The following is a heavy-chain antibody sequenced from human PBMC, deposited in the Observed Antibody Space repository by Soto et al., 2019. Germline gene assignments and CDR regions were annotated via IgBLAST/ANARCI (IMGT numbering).Heavy chain of an antibody. D-gene: IGHD5-12*01. CDR2: IFYSGYT. Sequence: PSETLSLTCTVSGFSINSDYWILIRQPPGKGLEWIGYIFYSGYTKHDPSLKSRVTISVDTSKNQFSLTLSSVTAADTAVYYCARGVATNEFDSWGQGTLVTVSS. V-gene: IGHV4-59*01. CDR3: ARGVATNEFDS. J-gene: IGHJ4*02. CDR1: GFSINSDY.